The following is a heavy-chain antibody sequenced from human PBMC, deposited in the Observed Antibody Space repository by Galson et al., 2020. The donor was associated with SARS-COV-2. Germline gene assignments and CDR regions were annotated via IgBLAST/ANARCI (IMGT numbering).Heavy chain of an antibody. D-gene: IGHD4-17*01. J-gene: IGHJ6*02. CDR1: GYTFTGYY. CDR2: INPNSGGT. V-gene: IGHV1-2*04. Sequence: ASVKVSCKASGYTFTGYYMHWVRQAPGQGLEWMGWINPNSGGTNYAQKFQGWVTMTRDTSISTAYMELSRLRSDDTAVYYCARGPSYGDYADYYYYYGMDVWGQGTTVTVSS. CDR3: ARGPSYGDYADYYYYYGMDV.